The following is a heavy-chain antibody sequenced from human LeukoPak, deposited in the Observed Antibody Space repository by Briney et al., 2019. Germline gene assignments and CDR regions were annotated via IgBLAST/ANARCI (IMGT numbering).Heavy chain of an antibody. D-gene: IGHD2-2*01. Sequence: GGSLRLSCAASGFTFSTYWMHWVRQTPGKGLVWVSRVNTDGSSPIYADSVKGRFTISRDNAKNTLYLQMNSLRVEDTAVYYCTREVVTFDSWGQGTLVTVSS. CDR1: GFTFSTYW. CDR2: VNTDGSSP. V-gene: IGHV3-74*01. CDR3: TREVVTFDS. J-gene: IGHJ4*02.